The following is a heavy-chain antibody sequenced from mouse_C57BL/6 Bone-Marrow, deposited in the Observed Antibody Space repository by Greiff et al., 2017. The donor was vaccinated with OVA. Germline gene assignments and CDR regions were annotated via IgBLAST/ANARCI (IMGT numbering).Heavy chain of an antibody. V-gene: IGHV1-22*01. CDR3: ARRDGYDYTWFAY. D-gene: IGHD2-4*01. CDR2: INPNNGGT. CDR1: GYTFTDYN. J-gene: IGHJ3*01. Sequence: VQLQQSGPELVKPGASVKMSCKASGYTFTDYNMHWVKQSHGKSLEWIGYINPNNGGTSNNQKFKGKATLTVNKSSSTAYMELRSLTSEDSAVYYCARRDGYDYTWFAYWGQGTLVTVSA.